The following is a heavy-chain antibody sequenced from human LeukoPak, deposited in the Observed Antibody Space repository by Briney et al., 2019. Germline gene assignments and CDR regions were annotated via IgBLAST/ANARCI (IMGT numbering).Heavy chain of an antibody. Sequence: GRSLRLSCAASGFTFSSYAMHWVRQAPGQGLEWVVVISYDGSNIYYADSVKGRFTISRDNSKNTLYLQMNSLRDADTAVYYCARDRVRSVVVPAAPQDYWGQGTLVTVSS. CDR1: GFTFSSYA. D-gene: IGHD2-2*01. CDR2: ISYDGSNI. CDR3: ARDRVRSVVVPAAPQDY. J-gene: IGHJ4*02. V-gene: IGHV3-30*04.